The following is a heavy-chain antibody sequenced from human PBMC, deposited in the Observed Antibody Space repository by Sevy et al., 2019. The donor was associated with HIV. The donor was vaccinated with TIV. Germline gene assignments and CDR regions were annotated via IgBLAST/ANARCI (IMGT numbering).Heavy chain of an antibody. D-gene: IGHD1-26*01. V-gene: IGHV4-59*08. Sequence: SETLSLTCTVSGGSITSLYWNWIRQPPGKGLEWIVNIYYNGHINYNPSLKSRFTLSLDTSKNQFSLGLSSVTAADTAMYYCAGENAWGRGYSWGQGTLVTVSS. CDR1: GGSITSLY. CDR3: AGENAWGRGYS. CDR2: IYYNGHI. J-gene: IGHJ4*02.